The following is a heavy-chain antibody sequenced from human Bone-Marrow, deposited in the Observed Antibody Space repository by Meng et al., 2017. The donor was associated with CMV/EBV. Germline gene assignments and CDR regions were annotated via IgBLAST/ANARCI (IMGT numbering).Heavy chain of an antibody. Sequence: GESLKISCAASGFTFSSYAMHWVRQAPGKGLEWVAVISYDGSNKYYADSVKGRFTISRDNSKNTLYLQMNSLRAEDTAVYYCAREQLLWFGELLIPYYYDSSGYRSLGLDYWGQGTLVTVSS. D-gene: IGHD3-10*01. CDR1: GFTFSSYA. J-gene: IGHJ4*02. V-gene: IGHV3-30*04. CDR2: ISYDGSNK. CDR3: AREQLLWFGELLIPYYYDSSGYRSLGLDY.